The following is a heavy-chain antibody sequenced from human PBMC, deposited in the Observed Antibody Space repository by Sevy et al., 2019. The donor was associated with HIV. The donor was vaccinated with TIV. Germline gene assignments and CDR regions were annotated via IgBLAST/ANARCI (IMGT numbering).Heavy chain of an antibody. V-gene: IGHV3-23*01. Sequence: GGSLRLSCAASGFTFSSYAMSWVRQAPGKGLEWVSAIRGSGGGTYYADSVKGRFTISRDNSKNTRYLQMNSLRAEETAVYYCAKDVISGSYGGAFDIWGQGTMVTVSS. J-gene: IGHJ3*02. CDR1: GFTFSSYA. D-gene: IGHD1-26*01. CDR3: AKDVISGSYGGAFDI. CDR2: IRGSGGGT.